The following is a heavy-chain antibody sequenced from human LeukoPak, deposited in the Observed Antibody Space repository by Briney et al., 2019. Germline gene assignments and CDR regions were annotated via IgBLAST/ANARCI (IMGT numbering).Heavy chain of an antibody. J-gene: IGHJ4*02. CDR2: ISSGSTNI. V-gene: IGHV3-21*01. CDR3: ARGRDSDYAFDY. Sequence: PGGSLRLSCAASGFTSSSYTINCVRQAPGKGLEWVSSISSGSTNIYYADSVKGRFTISRDNAKNSLYLQMNSLRDEDTAVYYCARGRDSDYAFDYWGQGTLVTVSS. CDR1: GFTSSSYT. D-gene: IGHD4-17*01.